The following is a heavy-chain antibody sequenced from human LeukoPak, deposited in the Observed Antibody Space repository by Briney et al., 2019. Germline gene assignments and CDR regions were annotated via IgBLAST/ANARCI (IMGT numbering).Heavy chain of an antibody. CDR1: GYNFTNYW. D-gene: IGHD3-9*01. Sequence: GESLKISCKGSGYNFTNYWIDWVRQMPGKGLGWMGIIYPGDSDTRYSPSFQGQVTISADKSISTAYLQWSSLKASDTAMYYCARVYDILTDNWFDPWGQGTLVTVSS. CDR3: ARVYDILTDNWFDP. J-gene: IGHJ5*02. CDR2: IYPGDSDT. V-gene: IGHV5-51*01.